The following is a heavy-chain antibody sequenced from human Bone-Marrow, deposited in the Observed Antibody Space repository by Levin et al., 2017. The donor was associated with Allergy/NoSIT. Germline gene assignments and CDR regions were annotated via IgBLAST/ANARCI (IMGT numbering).Heavy chain of an antibody. Sequence: GGSLRLSCAASGFTFSSYAMSWVRQAPGKGLEWVSAISGSGGSTYYADSVKGRFTISRDNSKNTLYLQMNSLRAEDTAVYYCAKFYYYDSSGYYLDAFDIWGQGTMVTVSS. D-gene: IGHD3-22*01. CDR2: ISGSGGST. CDR1: GFTFSSYA. CDR3: AKFYYYDSSGYYLDAFDI. J-gene: IGHJ3*02. V-gene: IGHV3-23*01.